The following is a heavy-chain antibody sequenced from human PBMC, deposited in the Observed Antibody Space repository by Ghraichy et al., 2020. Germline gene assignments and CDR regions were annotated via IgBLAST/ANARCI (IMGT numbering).Heavy chain of an antibody. V-gene: IGHV3-23*01. CDR2: ISGSGGTT. CDR1: GFTFSSYA. J-gene: IGHJ4*02. Sequence: GESLNISCAASGFTFSSYAMSWVRQAPGKGLEWVSAISGSGGTTYYADSVKGRFTISRDNSRNTLYLQMNSLRAEDTAVYYCAKDLSSTWYFHYWGQGTLVTVSS. CDR3: AKDLSSTWYFHY. D-gene: IGHD6-13*01.